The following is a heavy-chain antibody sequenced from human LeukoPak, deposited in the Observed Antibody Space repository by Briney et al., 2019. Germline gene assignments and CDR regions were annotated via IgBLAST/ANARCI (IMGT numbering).Heavy chain of an antibody. V-gene: IGHV3-23*01. J-gene: IGHJ4*02. CDR2: ISTSGVST. Sequence: GGSLRLSCAASGFTFSSYAVSWVRQAPGKGLEWVSAISTSGVSTHYADSVKGRFTISIDNSKNTLYLQMNSLRAEDTAVYYCAKVAKYYYGPETYYFFEQWGQGTPVTASS. D-gene: IGHD3-10*01. CDR3: AKVAKYYYGPETYYFFEQ. CDR1: GFTFSSYA.